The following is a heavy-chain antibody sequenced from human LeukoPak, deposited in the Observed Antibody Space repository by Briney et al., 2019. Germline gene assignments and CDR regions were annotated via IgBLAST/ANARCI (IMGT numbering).Heavy chain of an antibody. Sequence: GESLKISCKGSGYSFTTYWIGWVRQATGQGLEWMGWMNPNSGNTGYPQKFQGRVTITRNTSISTGYMELSSLRSEDTAVYYCARSFRRWFMGGIAFDIWGQGTMVTVSS. CDR2: MNPNSGNT. J-gene: IGHJ3*02. D-gene: IGHD2-8*02. CDR3: ARSFRRWFMGGIAFDI. CDR1: GYSFTTYW. V-gene: IGHV1-8*03.